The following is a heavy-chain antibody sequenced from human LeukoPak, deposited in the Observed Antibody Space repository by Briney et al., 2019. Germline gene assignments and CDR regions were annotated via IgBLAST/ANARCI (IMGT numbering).Heavy chain of an antibody. V-gene: IGHV1-8*03. CDR2: MNPNSGNT. CDR3: ARGRAAAGSKGYYFDY. J-gene: IGHJ4*02. D-gene: IGHD6-13*01. CDR1: GYTFTSYD. Sequence: AASVKVSCKASGYTFTSYDINWVGQATGQGLEWMGWMNPNSGNTGYAQKFQGRVTITRNTSISTAYMELSSLRSEDTAVYYCARGRAAAGSKGYYFDYWGQGTLVTVSS.